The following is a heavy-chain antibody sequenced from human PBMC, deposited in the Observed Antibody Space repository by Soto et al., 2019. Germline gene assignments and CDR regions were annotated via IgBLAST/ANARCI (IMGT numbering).Heavy chain of an antibody. Sequence: ASVKVSCEASGYTFTGYYMHWVRQAPGQGLEWMGWITPNSGGTNYAQKFQGRVTMTRDTSISTAYMELSRLRSDDTGVYYCASGNPAMGTSSGNLWFDPWGQGTPVPVSP. D-gene: IGHD5-18*01. V-gene: IGHV1-2*02. CDR1: GYTFTGYY. CDR3: ASGNPAMGTSSGNLWFDP. CDR2: ITPNSGGT. J-gene: IGHJ5*02.